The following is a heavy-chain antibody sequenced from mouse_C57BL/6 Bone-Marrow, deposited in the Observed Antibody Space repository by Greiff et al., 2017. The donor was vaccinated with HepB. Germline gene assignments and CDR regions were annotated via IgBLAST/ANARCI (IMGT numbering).Heavy chain of an antibody. D-gene: IGHD2-1*01. V-gene: IGHV1-81*01. CDR3: ARPLYGNFWYFDV. CDR1: GYTFTSYG. J-gene: IGHJ1*03. Sequence: VQLQQSGAELARPGASVKLSCKASGYTFTSYGISWVKQRTGQGLEWIGEIYPRSGNTYYNEKFKGKATLTADKSSSTAYMELRSLTSEDSAVYFCARPLYGNFWYFDVWGTGTTVTVSS. CDR2: IYPRSGNT.